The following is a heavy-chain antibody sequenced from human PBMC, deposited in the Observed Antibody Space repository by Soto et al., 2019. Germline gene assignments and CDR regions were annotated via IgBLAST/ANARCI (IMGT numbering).Heavy chain of an antibody. CDR1: GFSVSDYY. J-gene: IGHJ6*02. CDR3: ARDRGGYGPPDV. CDR2: ISGSSGYT. D-gene: IGHD3-10*01. Sequence: QVQLVESGGGLVKPGGSLRLACAASGFSVSDYYMSWVRHAPGKGLEWVAYISGSSGYTGYADSVKGRFTISRDNAKNSLYLQINSLRVEDTAVYYCARDRGGYGPPDVWGQGTTVTVAS. V-gene: IGHV3-11*06.